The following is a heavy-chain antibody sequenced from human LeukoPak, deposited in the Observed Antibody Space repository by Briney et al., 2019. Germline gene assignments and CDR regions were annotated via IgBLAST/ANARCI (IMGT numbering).Heavy chain of an antibody. D-gene: IGHD5-24*01. CDR1: GFTVSSNY. CDR2: IYSGGST. J-gene: IGHJ3*02. CDR3: ARDTGMATTMGDAFDI. V-gene: IGHV3-53*01. Sequence: GGSLRLSCTASGFTVSSNYMSWVRQAPGKGLEWVSVIYSGGSTYYADSVKGRFTISRDNSKNTLYLQMNSLRAEDTAVYYCARDTGMATTMGDAFDIWGQGTMVTVSS.